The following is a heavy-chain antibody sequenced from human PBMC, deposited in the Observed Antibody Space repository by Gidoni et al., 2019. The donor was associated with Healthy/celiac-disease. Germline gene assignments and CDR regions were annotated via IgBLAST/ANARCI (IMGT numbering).Heavy chain of an antibody. D-gene: IGHD3-10*01. CDR1: GFTFSSYE. J-gene: IGHJ6*02. V-gene: IGHV3-48*03. Sequence: EVQLVESGGGLVQPGGSLRLSCAASGFTFSSYEMIWVRQAPGKGLGWVSYISSSGSTIYYADSVKGRFTISRDNAKNSLYLQMNSLRAEDTAVYYCARDGRMVQGKDVWGQGTTVTVSS. CDR2: ISSSGSTI. CDR3: ARDGRMVQGKDV.